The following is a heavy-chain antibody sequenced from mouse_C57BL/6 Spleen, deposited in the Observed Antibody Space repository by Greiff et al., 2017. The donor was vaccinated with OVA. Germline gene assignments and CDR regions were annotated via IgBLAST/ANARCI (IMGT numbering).Heavy chain of an antibody. CDR3: ARSYGSSYDFDY. V-gene: IGHV1-50*01. Sequence: QVQLKQPGAELVKPGASVKLSCKASGYTFTSYWMQWVKQRPGQGLEWIGEIDPSDSYTNYNQKFKGKATLTVDTSSSTAYMQLSSLTSEDSAVYYCARSYGSSYDFDYWGQGTTLTVSS. CDR1: GYTFTSYW. J-gene: IGHJ2*01. D-gene: IGHD1-1*01. CDR2: IDPSDSYT.